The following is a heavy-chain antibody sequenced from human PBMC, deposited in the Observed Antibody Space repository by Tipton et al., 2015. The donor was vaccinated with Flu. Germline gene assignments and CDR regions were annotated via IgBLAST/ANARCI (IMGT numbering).Heavy chain of an antibody. CDR2: IKHDGTET. J-gene: IGHJ5*02. CDR1: GFTFGNSG. D-gene: IGHD2-2*01. CDR3: AKDHGCGSNANCPAKAFDP. V-gene: IGHV3-30*02. Sequence: QLVQSGGGVVQPGGSLRLSCAASGFTFGNSGMHWVRQAPGKGLEWVALIKHDGTETYYADSLKGRSTISRDNYKNTLYLQMNSLRSEDTAVYYCAKDHGCGSNANCPAKAFDPWGQGTLVTVSS.